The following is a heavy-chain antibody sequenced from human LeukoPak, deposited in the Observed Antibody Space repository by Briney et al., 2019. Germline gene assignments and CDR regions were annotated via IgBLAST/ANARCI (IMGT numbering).Heavy chain of an antibody. CDR3: ARAGIAAAGTCFDY. D-gene: IGHD6-13*01. J-gene: IGHJ4*02. CDR2: ISAYNGNT. Sequence: ASVKVSCKASGGTFSSYAISWVRQAPGQGLEWMGWISAYNGNTNYAQKLQGRVTMTTDTSTSTAYMELRSLRSDDTAVYYCARAGIAAAGTCFDYWGQGTLVTVSS. CDR1: GGTFSSYA. V-gene: IGHV1-18*01.